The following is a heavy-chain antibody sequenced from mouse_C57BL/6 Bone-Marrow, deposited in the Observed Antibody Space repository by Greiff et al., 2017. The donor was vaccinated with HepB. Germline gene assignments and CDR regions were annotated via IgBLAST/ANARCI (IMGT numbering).Heavy chain of an antibody. CDR3: EREGTGTSFAY. Sequence: QVQLQQPGAELVKPGASVKLSCKASGYTFTSYWMHWVKQRPGRGLAWIGWIDPNSGGTKYNEKFKSKATLTVDKPSSTAYMQLSSLTSEDSAVYYCEREGTGTSFAYGGQGTLVTVAA. CDR2: IDPNSGGT. D-gene: IGHD4-1*01. V-gene: IGHV1-72*01. J-gene: IGHJ3*01. CDR1: GYTFTSYW.